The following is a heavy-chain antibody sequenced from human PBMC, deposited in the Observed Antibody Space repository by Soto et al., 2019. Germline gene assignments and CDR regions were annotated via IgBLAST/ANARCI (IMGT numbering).Heavy chain of an antibody. D-gene: IGHD6-6*01. CDR1: GFTFSNHY. V-gene: IGHV3-11*01. CDR3: ATRPRLLEY. CDR2: ISGSGDDI. Sequence: QVQLVGSGGGLVKPGGSLRLSCTGSGFTFSNHYMNWIRQAPGKGLEYVSYISGSGDDIVYADSLRGRFTVSRDNSKNSVFPQMNNLRAEDTAVYYCATRPRLLEYWGQGILVTVSS. J-gene: IGHJ4*02.